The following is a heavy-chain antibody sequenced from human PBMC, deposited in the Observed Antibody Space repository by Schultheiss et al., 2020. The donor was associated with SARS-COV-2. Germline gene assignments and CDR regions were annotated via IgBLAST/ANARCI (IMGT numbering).Heavy chain of an antibody. CDR1: GFTFSSYA. D-gene: IGHD3-22*01. Sequence: SCAASGFTFSSYAMHWVRQAPGKGLEWVAVISYDGSNKYYADSVKGRFTISRDNSKNTLYLQMNSLRAEDTAVYYCARGGGGGYYYFDYWGQGTLVTVSS. V-gene: IGHV3-30-3*01. J-gene: IGHJ4*02. CDR3: ARGGGGGYYYFDY. CDR2: ISYDGSNK.